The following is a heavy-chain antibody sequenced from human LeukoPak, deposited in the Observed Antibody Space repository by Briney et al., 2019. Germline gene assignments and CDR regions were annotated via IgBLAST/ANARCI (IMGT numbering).Heavy chain of an antibody. J-gene: IGHJ4*02. CDR2: IYSGGST. CDR3: AKLGCSGGTCYSDY. V-gene: IGHV3-66*01. D-gene: IGHD2-15*01. CDR1: GFSVSNNY. Sequence: GGSLRLSCAASGFSVSNNYMSWVRQAPGKGLEWVSVIYSGGSTFYADSVKGRFTISRDNSKNTLYLQMNSLRAEDTAIYYCAKLGCSGGTCYSDYWGQGTLVIVSS.